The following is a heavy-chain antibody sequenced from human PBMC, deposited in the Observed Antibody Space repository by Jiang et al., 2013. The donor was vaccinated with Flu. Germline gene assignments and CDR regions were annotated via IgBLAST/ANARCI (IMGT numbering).Heavy chain of an antibody. J-gene: IGHJ6*02. V-gene: IGHV1-69*06. CDR3: ARGYYDSSGTRERGTNYYYGMDV. D-gene: IGHD3-22*01. CDR2: IIPIFGTA. CDR1: GGTFSSYA. Sequence: SGAEVKKPGSSVKVSCKASGGTFSSYAISWVRQAPGQGLEWMGGIIPIFGTANYAQKFQGRVTITADKSTSTAYMELSSLRSEDTAVYYCARGYYDSSGTRERGTNYYYGMDVWGQGTTVTVSS.